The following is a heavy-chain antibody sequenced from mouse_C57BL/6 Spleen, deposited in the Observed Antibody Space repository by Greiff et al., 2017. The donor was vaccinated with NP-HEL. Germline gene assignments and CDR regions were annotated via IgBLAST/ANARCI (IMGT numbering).Heavy chain of an antibody. Sequence: QVQLKQSGAELVRPGASVTLSCKASGYTFTDYEMHWVKQTPVHGLEWIGAIDPETGGTAYNQKFKGKAILTADKSSSTAYMELRSLTSEDSAVYYCTNGYYGSSRDAMDYWGQGTSVTVSS. J-gene: IGHJ4*01. CDR2: IDPETGGT. CDR1: GYTFTDYE. V-gene: IGHV1-15*01. CDR3: TNGYYGSSRDAMDY. D-gene: IGHD1-1*01.